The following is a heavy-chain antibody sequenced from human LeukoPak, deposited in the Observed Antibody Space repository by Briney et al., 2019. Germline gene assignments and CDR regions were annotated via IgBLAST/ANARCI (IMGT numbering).Heavy chain of an antibody. CDR1: GFTFSSYG. CDR3: AKGSDYPDN. Sequence: GRSLRLSCAASGFTFSSYGMHWVRQAPGKGLEWVAVISYDGSNKYYANSVKGRFTISRDNSKNTLYLQMNSLRAEDTCVYYCAKGSDYPDNWGQGTLVTVSS. V-gene: IGHV3-30*18. CDR2: ISYDGSNK. J-gene: IGHJ4*02.